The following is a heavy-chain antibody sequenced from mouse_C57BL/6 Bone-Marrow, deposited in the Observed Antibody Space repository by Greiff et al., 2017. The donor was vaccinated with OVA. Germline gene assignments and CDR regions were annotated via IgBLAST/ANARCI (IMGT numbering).Heavy chain of an antibody. V-gene: IGHV1-61*01. CDR1: GYTFTSYW. Sequence: QVQLQQPGAELVRPGSSVKLSCKASGYTFTSYWMDWVKQRPEQGLEWIGNIYPSDSETHYNQKFKDKATLTVDKSSSTAYMQLSSLTSEDSAVYYCARKGGNTPYAMDYWGQGTSVTVSS. CDR3: ARKGGNTPYAMDY. CDR2: IYPSDSET. J-gene: IGHJ4*01. D-gene: IGHD1-1*02.